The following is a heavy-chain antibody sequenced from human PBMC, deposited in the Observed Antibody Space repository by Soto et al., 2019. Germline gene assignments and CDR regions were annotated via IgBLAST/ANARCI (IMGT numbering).Heavy chain of an antibody. J-gene: IGHJ4*02. Sequence: GASVKVSCKASGYTFTGYYLHWIRQAPGQGLQWMGWMRPDSGGANYAQKFQGRVSMTRDTSTSTFYMELSRLASDDTVVYYCARDPHEGVYDYWGQGTQVTVSS. D-gene: IGHD3-16*01. CDR3: ARDPHEGVYDY. V-gene: IGHV1-2*02. CDR2: MRPDSGGA. CDR1: GYTFTGYY.